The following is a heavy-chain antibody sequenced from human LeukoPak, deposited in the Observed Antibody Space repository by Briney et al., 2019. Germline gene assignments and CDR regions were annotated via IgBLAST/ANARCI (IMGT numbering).Heavy chain of an antibody. CDR1: GGSISSGAYS. CDR2: IYYSGST. V-gene: IGHV4-31*03. D-gene: IGHD3-16*01. CDR3: ARDVGRRHYYFGY. Sequence: SETLSLTCTASGGSISSGAYSWSWIRQHPGKGLEWIGYIYYSGSTYYNPSLESRLTISVDMSKNQFSLKLSSVTAADTAVYYCARDVGRRHYYFGYWGQGTLVTVSS. J-gene: IGHJ4*02.